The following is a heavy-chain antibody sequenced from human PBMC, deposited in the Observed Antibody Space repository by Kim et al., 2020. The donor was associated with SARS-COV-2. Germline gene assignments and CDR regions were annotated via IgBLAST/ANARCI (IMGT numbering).Heavy chain of an antibody. Sequence: ASVKVSCKASGYTFTSYYMHWVRQAPGQGLEWMGIINPSGGSTSYAQKFQGRVTMTRDTSTSTVYMELSRLRSEDTAVYYCARDLSRFIDLWGIVGASPLSNGLDVWGQGTRVTVSS. CDR3: ARDLSRFIDLWGIVGASPLSNGLDV. J-gene: IGHJ6*02. D-gene: IGHD1-26*01. V-gene: IGHV1-46*01. CDR2: INPSGGST. CDR1: GYTFTSYY.